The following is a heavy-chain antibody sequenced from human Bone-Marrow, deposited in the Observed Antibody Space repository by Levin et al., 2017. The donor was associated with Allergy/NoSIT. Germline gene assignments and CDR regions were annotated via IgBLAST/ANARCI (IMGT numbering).Heavy chain of an antibody. J-gene: IGHJ4*02. V-gene: IGHV1-46*01. D-gene: IGHD5-12*01. Sequence: PGGSLRLSCKASGYTFTSYYMHWVRQAPGQGLEWMGIINPSGGSTSYAQKFQGRVTMTRDTSTSTVYMELSSLRSEDTAVYYCARGGPPSRAHIVATYYFDYWGQGTLVTVSS. CDR3: ARGGPPSRAHIVATYYFDY. CDR1: GYTFTSYY. CDR2: INPSGGST.